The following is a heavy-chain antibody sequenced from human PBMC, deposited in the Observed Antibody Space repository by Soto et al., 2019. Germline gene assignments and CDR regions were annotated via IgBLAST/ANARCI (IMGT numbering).Heavy chain of an antibody. J-gene: IGHJ5*02. V-gene: IGHV6-1*01. Sequence: SQTLSLTCAISGDSVSSNSAAWNWIRQSPSRGLEWLGRTYYRSKWYNDYAVSVKSRITINPDTSKNQFSLQLNSVTPEDTAVYYCAREGDXSSTSCYNVVRDNWFDPWGQGTLVTVSS. CDR3: AREGDXSSTSCYNVVRDNWFDP. D-gene: IGHD2-2*02. CDR2: TYYRSKWYN. CDR1: GDSVSSNSAA.